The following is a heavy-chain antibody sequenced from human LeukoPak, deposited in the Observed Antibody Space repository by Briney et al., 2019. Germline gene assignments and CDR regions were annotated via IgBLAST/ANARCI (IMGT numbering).Heavy chain of an antibody. J-gene: IGHJ6*03. CDR1: GGSFSGYY. V-gene: IGHV4-34*01. CDR2: INHSGST. D-gene: IGHD4-23*01. CDR3: ASLSTVVTPKRKKYYYYMDV. Sequence: SETLSLTCAVYGGSFSGYYWSWIRQPPGKGLEWIGEINHSGSTNYNPSLKSRVTISVDTSKNQLSLKLSSVTAADTAVYYCASLSTVVTPKRKKYYYYMDVWGKGTTVTVSS.